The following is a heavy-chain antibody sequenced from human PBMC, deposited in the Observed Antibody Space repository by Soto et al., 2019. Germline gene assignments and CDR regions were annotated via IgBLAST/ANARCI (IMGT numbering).Heavy chain of an antibody. Sequence: ASVKVSCKASGGTFSSYAISWVRQAPGQGLEWMGGINPSGGSTSYAQKFQGRVTMTRDTSTSTVYMELSSLRSEDTAVYYCARARIAAAGNNWFDPWGQGTLVTAPQ. CDR2: INPSGGST. D-gene: IGHD6-13*01. J-gene: IGHJ5*02. V-gene: IGHV1-46*03. CDR1: GGTFSSYA. CDR3: ARARIAAAGNNWFDP.